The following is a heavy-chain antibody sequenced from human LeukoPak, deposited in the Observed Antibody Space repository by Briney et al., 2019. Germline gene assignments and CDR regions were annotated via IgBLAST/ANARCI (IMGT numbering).Heavy chain of an antibody. CDR3: ARRGYYDSSGYPFDY. CDR1: GGSISSSSYY. J-gene: IGHJ4*02. Sequence: SETLSLTCTVSGGSISSSSYYWGWIRQPPGKGLVWIGSIYYGGSTYYNPSLKSRVTISVDTSKNQFSLKLSSVTAADTAVYYCARRGYYDSSGYPFDYWGQGTLVTVSS. D-gene: IGHD3-22*01. V-gene: IGHV4-39*01. CDR2: IYYGGST.